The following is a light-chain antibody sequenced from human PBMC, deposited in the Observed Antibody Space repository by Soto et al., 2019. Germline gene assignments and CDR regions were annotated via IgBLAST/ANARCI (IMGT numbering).Light chain of an antibody. CDR2: AAS. J-gene: IGKJ4*01. CDR1: QVIARY. Sequence: DIQFTHSPSFLSASVGVRVTPPFPASQVIARYLAWYQQKPGQAPKLLIYAASTLQSGVPARFSGSGSGTEFTLTISSLQPEDFATYYCQQLNIYPFTFGGGTKVDIK. V-gene: IGKV1-9*01. CDR3: QQLNIYPFT.